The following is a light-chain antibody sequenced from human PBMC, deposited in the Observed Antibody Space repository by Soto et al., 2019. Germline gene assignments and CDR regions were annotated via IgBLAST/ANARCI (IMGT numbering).Light chain of an antibody. CDR1: QGIRNY. CDR2: AAS. CDR3: QKYSSVPV. Sequence: DIQMTQSPTSLSASVGDRVTITCRASQGIRNYVAWYQQIPGKAPKLLIYAASTLQSGVPSRCSGSGSGTYFTLTINGLQPEDVATFSCQKYSSVPVFGPGTKVEIK. J-gene: IGKJ3*01. V-gene: IGKV1-27*01.